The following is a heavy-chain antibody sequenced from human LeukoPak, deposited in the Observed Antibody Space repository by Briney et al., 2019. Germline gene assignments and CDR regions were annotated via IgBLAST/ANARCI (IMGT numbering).Heavy chain of an antibody. CDR2: IIPIFGTA. Sequence: SVKVSCKASGGTFSSYAISWVRQAPGQGLEWMGGIIPIFGTANYAQKFQGRVTITADESTSTAYMELSSLRSEDTAVYYCASHRIGLHYYDSSGPDNWFDPWGQGTLVTVSS. D-gene: IGHD3-22*01. CDR3: ASHRIGLHYYDSSGPDNWFDP. V-gene: IGHV1-69*13. J-gene: IGHJ5*02. CDR1: GGTFSSYA.